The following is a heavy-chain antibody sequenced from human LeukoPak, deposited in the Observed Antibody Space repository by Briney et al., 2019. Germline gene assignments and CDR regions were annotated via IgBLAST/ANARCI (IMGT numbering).Heavy chain of an antibody. Sequence: GGSLRLSCAASGFTFSNFWMNWVRQAPGKGLEWVANIKNDGSEQNYVDSAKGRFTISGDNAKNSLYLQMNSLRVDDTAVYHCATGHYRDPAGWGQGTLVTVSS. J-gene: IGHJ4*02. CDR3: ATGHYRDPAG. CDR2: IKNDGSEQ. D-gene: IGHD3-10*01. V-gene: IGHV3-7*01. CDR1: GFTFSNFW.